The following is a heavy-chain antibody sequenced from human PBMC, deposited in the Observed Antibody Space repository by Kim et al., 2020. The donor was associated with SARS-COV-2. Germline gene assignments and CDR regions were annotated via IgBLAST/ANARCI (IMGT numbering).Heavy chain of an antibody. CDR2: GTT. Sequence: GTTGYAEPVKGRFTISRDDSKNTLYLQMNSLKTEDTAVYYCTTDGPYLVYWGQETLVTVSS. CDR3: TTDGPYLVY. V-gene: IGHV3-15*01. J-gene: IGHJ4*02. D-gene: IGHD6-6*01.